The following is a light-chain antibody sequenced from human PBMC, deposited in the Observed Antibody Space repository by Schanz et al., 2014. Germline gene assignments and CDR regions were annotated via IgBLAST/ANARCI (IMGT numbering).Light chain of an antibody. J-gene: IGKJ4*01. Sequence: DIVMTQSPDSLAVPLGEGATINCKSSQTVLNNLAWYQHKPGQPPKLLIYWASTRESGVPDRFSGSGSGTDFTLTITSLQAEDVAVYYCQQYYSIPLTFGGGTKVEIK. CDR3: QQYYSIPLT. CDR1: QTVLNN. CDR2: WAS. V-gene: IGKV4-1*01.